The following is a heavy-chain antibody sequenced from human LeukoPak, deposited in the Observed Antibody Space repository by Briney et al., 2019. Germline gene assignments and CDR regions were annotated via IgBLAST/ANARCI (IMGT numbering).Heavy chain of an antibody. D-gene: IGHD5-18*01. J-gene: IGHJ4*02. CDR2: IHYSGST. V-gene: IGHV4-39*01. CDR3: ARVTWIQLWLPDYYSDY. Sequence: PSETLSLTCTVSGGSISSSSYYWGWICQPPGKGLEWTGSIHYSGSTYYNPSLKSRVTISVDTSKNQFSLKLSSVTAADTAVYYCARVTWIQLWLPDYYSDYWGQGTLVTVSS. CDR1: GGSISSSSYY.